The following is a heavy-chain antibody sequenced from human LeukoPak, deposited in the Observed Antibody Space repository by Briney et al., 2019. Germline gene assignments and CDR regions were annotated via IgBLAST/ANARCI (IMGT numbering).Heavy chain of an antibody. CDR3: ARIGLTYYDILTGYSYFDY. J-gene: IGHJ4*02. CDR1: GGSISSSSYY. Sequence: SETLSLTCTVSGGSISSSSYYWGWIRQPPGKGLEWIGSFYYSGCTYYNPSLKSRVTISVDTSKNQFSLKLSSVTAADTAVYYCARIGLTYYDILTGYSYFDYWGQGTLVTVSS. CDR2: FYYSGCT. D-gene: IGHD3-9*01. V-gene: IGHV4-39*01.